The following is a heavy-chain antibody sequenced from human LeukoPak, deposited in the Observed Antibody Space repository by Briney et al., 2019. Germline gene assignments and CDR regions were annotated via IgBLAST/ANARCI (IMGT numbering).Heavy chain of an antibody. D-gene: IGHD3-3*01. Sequence: PGGSLRLSCAASGFTFSSYWMSWVRQAPGKGLEWVANIKQDGSEKYYVDSVKGRFTISRDNAKNSLYLQMNSLRAEDTAVYYCARDSRDDFWSGYYSGYYYYYMDVWGKGTTVTVSS. CDR1: GFTFSSYW. J-gene: IGHJ6*03. V-gene: IGHV3-7*01. CDR3: ARDSRDDFWSGYYSGYYYYYMDV. CDR2: IKQDGSEK.